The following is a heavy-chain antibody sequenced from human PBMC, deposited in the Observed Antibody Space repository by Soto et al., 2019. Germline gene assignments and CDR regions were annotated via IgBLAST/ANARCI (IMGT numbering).Heavy chain of an antibody. V-gene: IGHV4-59*12. J-gene: IGHJ4*02. CDR3: ARTRGRGQWRDFYFDF. Sequence: SETLSLTCTVSGGPIAPFYWTWIRQSPGKGLESIGYVYYNGSTNYNPALKGRVTISLDTSKSQFSLRLSSVTAADTAVCYCARTRGRGQWRDFYFDFWGQGSLVTVSS. CDR1: GGPIAPFY. CDR2: VYYNGST. D-gene: IGHD6-19*01.